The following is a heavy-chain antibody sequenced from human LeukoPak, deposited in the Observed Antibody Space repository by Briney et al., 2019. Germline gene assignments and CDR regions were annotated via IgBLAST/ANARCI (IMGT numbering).Heavy chain of an antibody. CDR2: IGATGDT. Sequence: GGSLRLSCAASGLTFSSYDIHWIRQAPVKGLEWVSSIGATGDTYYTVSVKGRFTISRENAKKSVYLQMSSLSAGDTAVYFCVLGAYWNDDKNAFHIWGPGTMVTASS. V-gene: IGHV3-13*01. D-gene: IGHD1-1*01. CDR3: VLGAYWNDDKNAFHI. J-gene: IGHJ3*02. CDR1: GLTFSSYD.